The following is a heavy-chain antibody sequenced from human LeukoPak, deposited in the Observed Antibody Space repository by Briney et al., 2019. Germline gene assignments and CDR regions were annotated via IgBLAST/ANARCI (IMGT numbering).Heavy chain of an antibody. J-gene: IGHJ4*01. D-gene: IGHD3-10*01. CDR3: ARAVYYSNYLGY. Sequence: GGTLRLSCAASGVMFDDYGMSWVRQAAGKGLESAAGINWSGGRTGYRDSLNGRFTISRDNAKNALYLQMSSLRAEDTAMYYCARAVYYSNYLGYWGQGTLVTVSS. V-gene: IGHV3-20*04. CDR1: GVMFDDYG. CDR2: INWSGGRT.